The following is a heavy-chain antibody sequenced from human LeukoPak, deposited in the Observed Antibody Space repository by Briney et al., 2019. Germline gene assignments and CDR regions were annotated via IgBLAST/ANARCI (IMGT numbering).Heavy chain of an antibody. CDR2: IYTSGGT. CDR3: ARLTRLSTSPDRYYLDY. V-gene: IGHV4-4*09. D-gene: IGHD6-6*01. J-gene: IGHJ4*02. CDR1: GDSISSYY. Sequence: SSEPLSLTCTVSGDSISSYYWSWIRQPPGEGLEWIGYIYTSGGTNYIPSLKGRVTISIDTSKNQFSLKLSSVTAADSAVYYCARLTRLSTSPDRYYLDYWGQGTLVTVSS.